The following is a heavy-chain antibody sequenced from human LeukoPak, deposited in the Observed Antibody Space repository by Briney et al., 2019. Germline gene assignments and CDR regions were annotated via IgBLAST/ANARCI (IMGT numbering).Heavy chain of an antibody. J-gene: IGHJ4*02. CDR2: IKQDGSEK. D-gene: IGHD3/OR15-3a*01. Sequence: GGSLRLSCAASGFTFSSYWMSWVRQAPGKGLEWVANIKQDGSEKYYVDSVKGRFTISRDNAKNSVYLQMNGLRLEDTAVYYCARTGLGLYSFDYWGQGIQVTMSS. CDR1: GFTFSSYW. CDR3: ARTGLGLYSFDY. V-gene: IGHV3-7*01.